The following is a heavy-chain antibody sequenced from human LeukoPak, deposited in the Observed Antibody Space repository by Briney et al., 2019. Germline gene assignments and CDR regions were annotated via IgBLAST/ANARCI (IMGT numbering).Heavy chain of an antibody. D-gene: IGHD3-16*01. V-gene: IGHV3-30*14. CDR3: ARGGDTFDY. J-gene: IGHJ4*02. Sequence: GGSLRLSCAASGFTFSNYPLHWVGQAPGKGLEWVAVILYDGSNKYYADSVKGRFTISRDNSKNTLYLQMNSLRAEDTAVYYCARGGDTFDYWGQGTLVTVSS. CDR2: ILYDGSNK. CDR1: GFTFSNYP.